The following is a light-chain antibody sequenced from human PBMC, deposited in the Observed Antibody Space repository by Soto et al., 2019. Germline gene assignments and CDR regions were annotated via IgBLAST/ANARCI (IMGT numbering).Light chain of an antibody. V-gene: IGKV3-20*01. Sequence: EIVLTQSPGTLSLSPGERATLSCRAGQSVSSSYLAWYQQKPGQAPRVLIYGTSSRATGIPDRFSGSGSGTDFTLTISRLEPEDFAVYYCQQYISSPRTFGQGTKVDIK. CDR3: QQYISSPRT. CDR1: QSVSSSY. CDR2: GTS. J-gene: IGKJ1*01.